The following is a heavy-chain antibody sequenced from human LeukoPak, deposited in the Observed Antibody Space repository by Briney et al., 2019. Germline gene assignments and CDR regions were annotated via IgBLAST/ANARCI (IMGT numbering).Heavy chain of an antibody. CDR2: INHSGST. Sequence: SETLSLTCGVYGGSFSDYYWSWIRQPPGKGLEWIGEINHSGSTNYSPSLKSRVTISVDTSKNQFSLKLSSVTAADTAVYYCARFGHGGNSGDYWGQEPWSPSPQ. CDR3: ARFGHGGNSGDY. J-gene: IGHJ4*01. D-gene: IGHD4-23*01. CDR1: GGSFSDYY. V-gene: IGHV4-34*01.